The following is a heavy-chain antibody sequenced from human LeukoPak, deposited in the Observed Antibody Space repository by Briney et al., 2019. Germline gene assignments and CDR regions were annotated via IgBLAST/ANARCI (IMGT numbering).Heavy chain of an antibody. CDR1: GFTLSSPW. CDR3: TRGRSDGNDY. D-gene: IGHD3-16*01. V-gene: IGHV3-7*01. CDR2: INEDGSAK. J-gene: IGHJ4*02. Sequence: GGSLRLACAAPGFTLSSPWVSWVRRAPGRGLGWVANINEDGSAKYYVDSVKGRVTISRDNAKRSLDLQVSSLRAEDTAVYYCTRGRSDGNDYWGQGTLVTVSS.